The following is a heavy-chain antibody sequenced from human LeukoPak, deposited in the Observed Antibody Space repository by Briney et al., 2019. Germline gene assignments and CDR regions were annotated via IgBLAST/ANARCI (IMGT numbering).Heavy chain of an antibody. D-gene: IGHD5-18*01. CDR2: ISGSGGST. V-gene: IGHV3-23*01. J-gene: IGHJ4*02. CDR3: AKFDGYSYGYDY. CDR1: GFTFTSYA. Sequence: GGSLRLSCAASGFTFTSYAMSWVRQAPGKGLEWVSAISGSGGSTYYADSVKGRFTISRDNSKNTLYLQMNSLRAEDTAVYYCAKFDGYSYGYDYWGQGTLVTVSS.